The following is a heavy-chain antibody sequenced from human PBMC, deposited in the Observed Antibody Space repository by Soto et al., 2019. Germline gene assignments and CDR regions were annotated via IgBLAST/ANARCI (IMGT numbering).Heavy chain of an antibody. CDR3: AREIVVPAATDYYYYYGMDV. CDR1: GFTFSSNY. Sequence: GGVLRLSCAASGFTFSSNYMSWVRQAPGKGLEWVSVIYSGGSTYYADSVKGRFTISRDNSKNTLYLQMNSLRAEDTAVYYCAREIVVPAATDYYYYYGMDVWGQGTTVTVSS. V-gene: IGHV3-53*01. J-gene: IGHJ6*02. CDR2: IYSGGST. D-gene: IGHD2-2*01.